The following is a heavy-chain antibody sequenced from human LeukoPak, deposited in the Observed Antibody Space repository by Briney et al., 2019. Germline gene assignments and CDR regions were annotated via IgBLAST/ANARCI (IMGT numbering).Heavy chain of an antibody. CDR3: AKGDESSAYFRYFDS. CDR2: ITTSGSST. V-gene: IGHV3-48*03. Sequence: PGGSLRLSCAASGFTFSNHDMNWVRQAPGKGLEWVSYITTSGSSTYYADSVKGRFTISRDNAKNSLYLQMNSLRVEDTAFYYCAKGDESSAYFRYFDSWGQGTLVTVSS. CDR1: GFTFSNHD. D-gene: IGHD3-22*01. J-gene: IGHJ4*02.